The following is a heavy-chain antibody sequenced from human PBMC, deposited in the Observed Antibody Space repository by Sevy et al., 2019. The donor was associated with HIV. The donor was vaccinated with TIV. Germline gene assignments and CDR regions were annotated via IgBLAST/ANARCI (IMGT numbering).Heavy chain of an antibody. CDR1: GFTFSSYG. Sequence: GGSLRLSCAASGFTFSSYGMHWVRQAPGKGLEWVAVIWYDGSNKYYADSVKGRFTISKDNFKNTLSLQMNRLTTEDTAVYYCARPRANYVDHYFFYAMDVWGQGTTVTVSS. CDR3: ARPRANYVDHYFFYAMDV. CDR2: IWYDGSNK. J-gene: IGHJ6*02. V-gene: IGHV3-33*01. D-gene: IGHD4-17*01.